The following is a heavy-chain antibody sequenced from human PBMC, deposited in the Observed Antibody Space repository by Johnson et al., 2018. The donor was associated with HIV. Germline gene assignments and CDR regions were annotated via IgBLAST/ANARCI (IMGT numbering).Heavy chain of an antibody. D-gene: IGHD1-26*01. CDR2: ISGSGGST. Sequence: VQLVESGGGVVQPGGSLRLSCAASGFTVSSNYISWIRQAPGKGLEWVSAISGSGGSTYSADSVKGRFNISRDNSNNTLYLQMNSLRAEDTAVYSCARGYSGSDDAFDIWGQGTMVTVSS. J-gene: IGHJ3*02. CDR1: GFTVSSNY. V-gene: IGHV3-23*04. CDR3: ARGYSGSDDAFDI.